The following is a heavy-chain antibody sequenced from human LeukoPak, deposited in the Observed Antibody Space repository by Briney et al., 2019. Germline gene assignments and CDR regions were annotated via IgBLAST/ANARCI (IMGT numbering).Heavy chain of an antibody. V-gene: IGHV4-59*12. Sequence: SETLSLTCTVSGGSITGYYWNWIRQPPGKGLEWIGYIYYSGGTNYNPSLKSRVTISVDTSKNQFSLKLTSVTAADTAVYYCARAGDRSGYSDYWGQGTLVTVSS. CDR2: IYYSGGT. J-gene: IGHJ4*02. CDR1: GGSITGYY. CDR3: ARAGDRSGYSDY. D-gene: IGHD3-22*01.